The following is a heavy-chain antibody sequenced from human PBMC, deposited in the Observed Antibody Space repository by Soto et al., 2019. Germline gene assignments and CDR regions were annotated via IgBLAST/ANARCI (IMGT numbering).Heavy chain of an antibody. J-gene: IGHJ4*02. CDR3: AHNCCVDFHSVFFY. CDR2: ISGGGGSS. CDR1: GFTFSNYA. V-gene: IGHV3-23*01. Sequence: EVQLLESGGGLVQPGGSLRLSCAASGFTFSNYAMSWVRQAPGKGLEWVSGISGGGGSSYYADSVKGRFTISRDNSKNTLELQMNNLRAEETAVYYCAHNCCVDFHSVFFYWGQGTLVIVSS. D-gene: IGHD2-15*01.